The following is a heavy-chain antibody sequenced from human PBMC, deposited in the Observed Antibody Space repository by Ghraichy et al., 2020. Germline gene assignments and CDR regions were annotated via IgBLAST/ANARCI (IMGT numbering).Heavy chain of an antibody. CDR3: AKISGYCSSTSCYDQSLDY. CDR2: ISWDGGST. V-gene: IGHV3-43*01. CDR1: GFTFDDYT. J-gene: IGHJ4*02. Sequence: GGSLRLSCAASGFTFDDYTMHWVRQAPGKGLEWVSLISWDGGSTYYADSVKGRFTISRDNSKNSLYLQMNSLRTEDTALYYCAKISGYCSSTSCYDQSLDYWGQGTLVTVSS. D-gene: IGHD2-2*01.